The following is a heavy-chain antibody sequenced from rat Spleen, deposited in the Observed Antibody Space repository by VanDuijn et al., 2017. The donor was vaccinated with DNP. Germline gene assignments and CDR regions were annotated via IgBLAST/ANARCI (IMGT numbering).Heavy chain of an antibody. D-gene: IGHD5-1*01. Sequence: EVQLVETGGGLVQPGRSLRLSCAVSGFTFSNYDMAWVRQAPTKGLEWVASISTGGGNIYYRDSVKGRFTISRDNAKSILYLQMDSLRSEDTATFYCTTGGSPYYFEYWGQGVMVIVSS. CDR2: ISTGGGNI. V-gene: IGHV5-27*01. J-gene: IGHJ2*01. CDR1: GFTFSNYD. CDR3: TTGGSPYYFEY.